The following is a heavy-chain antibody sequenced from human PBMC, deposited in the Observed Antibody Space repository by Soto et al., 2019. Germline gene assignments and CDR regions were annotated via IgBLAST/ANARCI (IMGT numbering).Heavy chain of an antibody. CDR3: GRHRKFSHWRLAY. CDR1: SAPITKYY. Sequence: ETLSLTCTVSSAPITKYYWGWVRQAPGRGLEWIGFTHHSGYISYSPSLKSRVTMSVDPSKNQVSLKLTSVTAADTAVYYCGRHRKFSHWRLAYWGQGALVTVSS. V-gene: IGHV4-59*08. CDR2: THHSGYI. J-gene: IGHJ4*02.